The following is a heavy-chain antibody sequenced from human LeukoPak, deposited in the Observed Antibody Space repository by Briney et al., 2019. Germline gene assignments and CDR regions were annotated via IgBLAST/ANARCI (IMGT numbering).Heavy chain of an antibody. V-gene: IGHV4-31*03. Sequence: TLSLTCTVSGASISSTGSYWSWIRQHPEKGLEWIGYIFYSGSTYYNPSLKSRLTMSLDTSKNQFSLNLTSATAADTAVYYCVRGEYYYDYWGQGTLITVSS. CDR3: VRGEYYYDY. CDR1: GASISSTGSY. D-gene: IGHD2/OR15-2a*01. J-gene: IGHJ4*02. CDR2: IFYSGST.